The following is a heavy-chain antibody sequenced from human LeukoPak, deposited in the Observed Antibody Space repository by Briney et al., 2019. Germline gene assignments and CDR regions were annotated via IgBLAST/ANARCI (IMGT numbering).Heavy chain of an antibody. D-gene: IGHD4-17*01. J-gene: IGHJ4*02. V-gene: IGHV3-48*01. CDR3: ARDTNGDSDY. Sequence: GGSLRLSCAASGFSFSNHSMNWVRQAPGKGLEWVSYISGSSNIIYHANSVKGRFTISRDNAKNSLFLQMSGLRADDTAVYYCARDTNGDSDYWGQGTLVTFSS. CDR2: ISGSSNII. CDR1: GFSFSNHS.